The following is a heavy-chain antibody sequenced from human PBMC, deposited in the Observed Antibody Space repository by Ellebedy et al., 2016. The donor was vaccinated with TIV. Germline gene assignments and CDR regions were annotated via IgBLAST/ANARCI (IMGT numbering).Heavy chain of an antibody. D-gene: IGHD5-18*01. CDR1: GYTFTRYD. CDR3: ARGGTKGENSFPDP. Sequence: AASVTVSCKASGYTFTRYDMNWVRQAAGQGLEWMGWMNPTSGNTDLAQKFQGRVSMTRNTSISTAYMELSSLTSEDTAVYFCARGGTKGENSFPDPWGQGTQVTVSS. J-gene: IGHJ5*02. V-gene: IGHV1-8*01. CDR2: MNPTSGNT.